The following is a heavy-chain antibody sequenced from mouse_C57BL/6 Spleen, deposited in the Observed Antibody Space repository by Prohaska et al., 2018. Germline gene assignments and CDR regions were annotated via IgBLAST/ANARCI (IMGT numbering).Heavy chain of an antibody. V-gene: IGHV8-12*01. Sequence: QVTLKESGPGILQSSQTLSLTCSFSGFSLSTSGMGVRWIRHPSGKGLDLLAHMYWDDDKRYNPSLKSQLTISKDTSRNQGFLKITSVDTADTATYYCARSPLNSGYFDYWGQGTTLTVSS. CDR3: ARSPLNSGYFDY. J-gene: IGHJ2*01. D-gene: IGHD1-3*01. CDR2: MYWDDDK. CDR1: GFSLSTSGMG.